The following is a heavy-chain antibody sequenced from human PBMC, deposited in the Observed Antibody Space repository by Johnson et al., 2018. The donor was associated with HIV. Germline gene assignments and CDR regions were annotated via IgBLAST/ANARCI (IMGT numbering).Heavy chain of an antibody. CDR3: ARAGAVGFDAFDI. V-gene: IGHV3-30-3*01. CDR2: ISYDGSNK. CDR1: GITFSDYA. Sequence: LVESGGGVVQPGRSLRLSCAASGITFSDYAMHWVRQAPGKGLEWVAVISYDGSNKYYADSVKGRFTISRDNSKNTLYLQMNSLRAEDTAVYYCARAGAVGFDAFDIWGQGTMVTVSS. D-gene: IGHD6-19*01. J-gene: IGHJ3*02.